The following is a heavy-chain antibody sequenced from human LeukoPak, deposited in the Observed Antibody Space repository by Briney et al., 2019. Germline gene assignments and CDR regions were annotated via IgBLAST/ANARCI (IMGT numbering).Heavy chain of an antibody. D-gene: IGHD1-26*01. J-gene: IGHJ4*02. CDR2: ISYDGSNK. CDR1: GFTFSSYG. V-gene: IGHV3-30*03. Sequence: GGSLSLSCAASGFTFSSYGMHWVRQAPGKGLEWVAVISYDGSNKYYADSAKGRFTISRDNSKNTLYLQMNSLRAEDTAVYYCALTGGWEPGDYWGQGTLVTVSS. CDR3: ALTGGWEPGDY.